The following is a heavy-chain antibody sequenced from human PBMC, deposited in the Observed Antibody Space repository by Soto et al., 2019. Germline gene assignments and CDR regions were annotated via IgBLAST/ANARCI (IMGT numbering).Heavy chain of an antibody. CDR3: ASSSGPPLYYFDY. CDR1: GGSFSGYY. V-gene: IGHV4-34*01. CDR2: INHSGST. Sequence: QVQLQQWGAGLLKPSETLSLTCAVYGGSFSGYYWSWIRQPPGKGLEWIGEINHSGSTNYNPSLKSRVTISVDTSKTQFSLKLSSVTAADTAVYYCASSSGPPLYYFDYWGQGTLVTVSS. J-gene: IGHJ4*02. D-gene: IGHD2-15*01.